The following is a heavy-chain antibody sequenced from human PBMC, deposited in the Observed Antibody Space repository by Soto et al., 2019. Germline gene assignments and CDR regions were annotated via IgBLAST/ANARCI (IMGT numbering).Heavy chain of an antibody. J-gene: IGHJ4*02. CDR3: AKGTANWNFGYFDY. V-gene: IGHV3-23*01. CDR1: GFTFSSYA. CDR2: IGGSGGGT. Sequence: GGSLRLSCAASGFTFSSYAMTWVRQAPGKGLGWVSVIGGSGGGTYYADSVKGRFTISRDNSKNTLYLQMNSLRAEDTAVYYCAKGTANWNFGYFDYWGQGTLVTVSS. D-gene: IGHD1-7*01.